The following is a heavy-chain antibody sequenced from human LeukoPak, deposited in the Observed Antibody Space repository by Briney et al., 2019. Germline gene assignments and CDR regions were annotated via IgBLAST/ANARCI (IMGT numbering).Heavy chain of an antibody. CDR2: IKQDASEI. CDR1: GVPISGYW. Sequence: GGSLRLSCAASGVPISGYWMSWVRQAPGKELEWVANIKQDASEIYYVGSVKGRFTISRDNAKNSVFLQMNSLRAEDTAVYYCATDGGPFDNWGQGILVTVSS. V-gene: IGHV3-7*01. D-gene: IGHD3-10*01. CDR3: ATDGGPFDN. J-gene: IGHJ4*02.